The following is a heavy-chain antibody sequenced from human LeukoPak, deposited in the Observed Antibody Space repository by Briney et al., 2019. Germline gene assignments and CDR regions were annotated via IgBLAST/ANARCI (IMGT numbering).Heavy chain of an antibody. Sequence: GGSLRLSWAASGFTVSSNYMSWVRQAPGKGLEWVSVIYSGGSTYYADSVKGRFTISRDNSKNTLYLQMNSLRAEDTAVYYCARAKNYYDSSGSYDYWGQGTLVTVSS. V-gene: IGHV3-66*01. CDR3: ARAKNYYDSSGSYDY. J-gene: IGHJ4*02. D-gene: IGHD3-22*01. CDR2: IYSGGST. CDR1: GFTVSSNY.